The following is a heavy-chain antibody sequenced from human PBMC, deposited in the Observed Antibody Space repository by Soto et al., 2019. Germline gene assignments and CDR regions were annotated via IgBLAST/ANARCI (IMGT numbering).Heavy chain of an antibody. CDR2: ISSSSSYT. V-gene: IGHV3-11*06. J-gene: IGHJ6*02. CDR3: ARVHRYPPGAYYYGMDV. CDR1: GFTFSDYY. D-gene: IGHD3-16*02. Sequence: PGGSLRLSCAASGFTFSDYYMSWIRQAPGKGLEWVSYISSSSSYTNYADSVKGRFTISRDNAKNSLYLQMNSLRAEDTAVYYCARVHRYPPGAYYYGMDVWGQGTTVTVSS.